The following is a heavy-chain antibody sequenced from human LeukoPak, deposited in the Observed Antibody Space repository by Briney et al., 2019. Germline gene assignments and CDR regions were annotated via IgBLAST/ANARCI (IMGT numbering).Heavy chain of an antibody. Sequence: ASVKVSCKASGYTLTDNHLYWVRQAPGQGPEWMGWIDPNSGVTNFAQNFQGRLTMTTDTSISTAYMELSRLTSDDTTVYYCARELGINAFDVWGQGTLVTVSS. CDR2: IDPNSGVT. V-gene: IGHV1-2*02. D-gene: IGHD1-26*01. J-gene: IGHJ3*01. CDR3: ARELGINAFDV. CDR1: GYTLTDNH.